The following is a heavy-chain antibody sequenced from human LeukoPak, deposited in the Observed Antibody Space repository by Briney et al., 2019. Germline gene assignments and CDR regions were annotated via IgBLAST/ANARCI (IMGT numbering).Heavy chain of an antibody. J-gene: IGHJ6*02. D-gene: IGHD4-17*01. V-gene: IGHV1-69*01. CDR3: ARTEMRRCALSETPNDYGDYVELTVPLCKTYYYYYGMDV. CDR2: IIPIFGAA. CDR1: GGTFSSYA. Sequence: ASVTVSCKASGGTFSSYAISWVRQAPGQGLEWMGGIIPIFGAANYAQKFQGRVTITADESTSTAYMELSSLRSEDTAVYYCARTEMRRCALSETPNDYGDYVELTVPLCKTYYYYYGMDVWGQGTTVTVSS.